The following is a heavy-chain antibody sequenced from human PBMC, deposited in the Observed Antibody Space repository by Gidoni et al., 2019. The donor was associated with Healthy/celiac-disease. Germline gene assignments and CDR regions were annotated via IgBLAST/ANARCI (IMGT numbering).Heavy chain of an antibody. Sequence: QVQLQESGPGLVKPSETLSLTCTVSGGSISSYYWSWIRQPPGKGLEWIGYIYYRGSTNYNPSLKSRVTISVDTSKNQFSLKLSSVTAADTAVYYCARLEQRWLQLNYYYGMDVWGQGTTVTVSS. CDR3: ARLEQRWLQLNYYYGMDV. CDR1: GGSISSYY. CDR2: IYYRGST. D-gene: IGHD1-1*01. V-gene: IGHV4-59*08. J-gene: IGHJ6*02.